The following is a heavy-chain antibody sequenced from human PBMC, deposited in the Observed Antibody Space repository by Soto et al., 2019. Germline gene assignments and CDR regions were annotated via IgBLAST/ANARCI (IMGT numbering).Heavy chain of an antibody. J-gene: IGHJ4*02. CDR2: INWNGGST. CDR3: ARDRYPTMVRGVMFDY. D-gene: IGHD3-10*01. CDR1: GFTFDDYG. V-gene: IGHV3-20*04. Sequence: EVQLVESGGGVVRPGGSLRLSCADSGFTFDDYGMSWVRQTPGKGLEWVSGINWNGGSTGYADSVKGRFTISRDNAKNXLYLQMNSLRAEDTALYYCARDRYPTMVRGVMFDYWGQGTLVTVSS.